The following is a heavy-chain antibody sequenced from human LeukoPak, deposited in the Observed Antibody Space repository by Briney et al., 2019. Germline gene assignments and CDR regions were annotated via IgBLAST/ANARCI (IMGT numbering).Heavy chain of an antibody. Sequence: PGGSLRLSCEASGFVFGHSWMSWVRQAPGKGLEWVANIRGSGSGMGRGNYYADSVQGRFTISRDNAKNSLYLQMNSLRAEDTAFYYCARDDNWGFDYWGQGALVTVSS. J-gene: IGHJ4*02. V-gene: IGHV3-21*05. CDR1: GFVFGHSW. CDR2: IRGSGSGM. D-gene: IGHD7-27*01. CDR3: ARDDNWGFDY.